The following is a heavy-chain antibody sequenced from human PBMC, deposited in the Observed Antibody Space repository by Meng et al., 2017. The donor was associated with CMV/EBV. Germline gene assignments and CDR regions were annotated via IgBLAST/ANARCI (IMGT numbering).Heavy chain of an antibody. J-gene: IGHJ4*02. CDR1: GYTFTGYY. CDR3: ARKASRITIFGVVYYFDY. D-gene: IGHD3-3*01. V-gene: IGHV1-2*02. CDR2: INPNSGGT. Sequence: ASVKVSCKASGYTFTGYYMHWVRQAPGQGLEWMGWINPNSGGTNYAQKFQGRVTMTRDTSISTAYIELSRLRSDDTAVYYCARKASRITIFGVVYYFDYWGQGTLVTVSS.